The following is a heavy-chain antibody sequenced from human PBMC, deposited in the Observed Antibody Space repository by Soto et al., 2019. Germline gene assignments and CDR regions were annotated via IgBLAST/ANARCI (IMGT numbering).Heavy chain of an antibody. CDR3: AREGGTMGAGWFDP. J-gene: IGHJ5*02. V-gene: IGHV1-18*01. CDR1: GYTFTSYD. Sequence: QVKRVQSGAEVKKPGASVKVSCKASGYTFTSYDIRWVRQAPGQGLEWMGWISAYNGNTNYAQKLQDRVTMTTDTSTSTAYMELRSLRSDDAAVYYCAREGGTMGAGWFDPWGQGTLVTVSS. D-gene: IGHD3-10*01. CDR2: ISAYNGNT.